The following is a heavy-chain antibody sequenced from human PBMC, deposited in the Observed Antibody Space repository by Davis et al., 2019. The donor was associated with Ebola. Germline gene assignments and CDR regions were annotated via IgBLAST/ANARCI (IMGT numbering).Heavy chain of an antibody. Sequence: GSLRLSCAVYGGSFSGYYWSWIRQPPGKGLEWIGEINHSGSTNYNPSLKSRVTISVDTSKNQFSLKLSSVTAADTAVYYCARGLTTVRVFDYWGQGTLVTVSS. J-gene: IGHJ4*02. D-gene: IGHD4-17*01. CDR1: GGSFSGYY. CDR2: INHSGST. CDR3: ARGLTTVRVFDY. V-gene: IGHV4-34*01.